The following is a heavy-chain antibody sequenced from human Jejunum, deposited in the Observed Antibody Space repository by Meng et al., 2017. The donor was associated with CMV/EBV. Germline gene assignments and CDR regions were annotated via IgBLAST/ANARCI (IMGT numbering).Heavy chain of an antibody. V-gene: IGHV3-7*01. J-gene: IGHJ6*02. CDR3: ARISKYRYGVYGMDV. Sequence: GFPFTTYWMAWVRQAPGKGLEWVANINQDEGEKYYVDSVYGRFTVSRDNAKNSLYLEMNSLRAEDTGVYYCARISKYRYGVYGMDVWGQGTTVTVSS. CDR1: GFPFTTYW. CDR2: INQDEGEK. D-gene: IGHD5-18*01.